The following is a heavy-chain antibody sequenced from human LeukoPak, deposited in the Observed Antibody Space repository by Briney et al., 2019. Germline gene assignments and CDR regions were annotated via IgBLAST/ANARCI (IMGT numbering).Heavy chain of an antibody. J-gene: IGHJ5*02. D-gene: IGHD2-2*01. V-gene: IGHV1-8*02. CDR3: ARGLSPGCSSISCYWDNWFDP. CDR1: GYTFTSYY. Sequence: GASVKVSCKASGYTFTSYYMHWVRQATGQGLEWMGWMNPNSGNTGYAQKFQGRVTMTRNTSISTAYMELSSLRSEDTAVYYCARGLSPGCSSISCYWDNWFDPWGQGTLVTVSS. CDR2: MNPNSGNT.